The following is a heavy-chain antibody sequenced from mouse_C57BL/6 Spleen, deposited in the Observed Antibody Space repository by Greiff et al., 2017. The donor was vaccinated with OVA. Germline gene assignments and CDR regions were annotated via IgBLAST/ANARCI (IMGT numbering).Heavy chain of an antibody. V-gene: IGHV10-3*01. D-gene: IGHD2-10*02. CDR1: GFTFNTYA. CDR2: IRSKSSNYAT. J-gene: IGHJ4*01. Sequence: EAGGGLVQPTGSLKLSCAASGFTFNTYAMPWVRQAPGKGLEWVARIRSKSSNYATYYDDSVKDRFTISREDSQSMLYLQINNLKTEDTAMYYCVRKSIYALCYWGQGTSVTVCS. CDR3: VRKSIYALCY.